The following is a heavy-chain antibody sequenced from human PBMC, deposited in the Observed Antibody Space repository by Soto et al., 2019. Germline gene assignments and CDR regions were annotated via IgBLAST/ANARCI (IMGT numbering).Heavy chain of an antibody. J-gene: IGHJ4*02. CDR3: ASLATRRGQKALPFDY. CDR1: SGSFSGYY. CDR2: INHSGST. V-gene: IGHV4-34*01. Sequence: ETLSLTCAVYSGSFSGYYWSWIRQPPGKGLEWIGEINHSGSTNYNPSLKSRVTISVDTSKNQFSLKLSSVTAADTAVYYCASLATRRGQKALPFDYWGQGTLVTVSS. D-gene: IGHD6-6*01.